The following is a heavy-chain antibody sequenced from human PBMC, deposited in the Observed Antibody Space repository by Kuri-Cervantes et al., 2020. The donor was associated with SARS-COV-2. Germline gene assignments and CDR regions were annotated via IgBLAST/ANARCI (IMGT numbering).Heavy chain of an antibody. J-gene: IGHJ4*02. CDR1: GFTFSSYS. D-gene: IGHD1-14*01. CDR3: TRESEKRVSKSFDS. Sequence: GGSLRLSCAASGFTFSSYSMNWVRQAPGKGLECVSSISSDSASLFYADSVRGRFSISRDNAKNSVYLQMSSLRAGDTALYYCTRESEKRVSKSFDSWGQGTLVTVSS. V-gene: IGHV3-21*01. CDR2: ISSDSASL.